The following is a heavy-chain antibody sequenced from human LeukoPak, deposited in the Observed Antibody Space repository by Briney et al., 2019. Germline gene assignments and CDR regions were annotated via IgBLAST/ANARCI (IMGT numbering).Heavy chain of an antibody. Sequence: GGSLRLSCVASGFIFSNYAMSWVRQAPGKGLEWVSAISGSGGNTYYADSVKGRFTVSRDNSKNMVYLQMNSLRAEDTAIYYCAKDLIVGAGYYFDYWGQGTLVTVSS. CDR1: GFIFSNYA. D-gene: IGHD1-26*01. CDR2: ISGSGGNT. J-gene: IGHJ4*02. V-gene: IGHV3-23*01. CDR3: AKDLIVGAGYYFDY.